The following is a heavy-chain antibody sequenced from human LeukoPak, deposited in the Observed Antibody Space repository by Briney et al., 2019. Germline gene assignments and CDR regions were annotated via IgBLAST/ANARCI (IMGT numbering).Heavy chain of an antibody. J-gene: IGHJ4*02. V-gene: IGHV1-18*01. CDR3: ARDLGYSYGYFSHTFDY. Sequence: GASVKVSCKASGYTFTSYGISWVRQAPGQGLEWMGWISAYNGNTNYAQKLQGRVTMTTDTSTSTVYMELRSLRSDDTAVYYCARDLGYSYGYFSHTFDYWGQGTLVTVSS. CDR2: ISAYNGNT. D-gene: IGHD5-18*01. CDR1: GYTFTSYG.